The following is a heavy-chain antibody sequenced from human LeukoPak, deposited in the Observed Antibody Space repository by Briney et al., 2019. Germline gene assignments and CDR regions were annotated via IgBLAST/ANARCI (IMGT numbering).Heavy chain of an antibody. J-gene: IGHJ6*03. CDR3: ARDIKLYCGGDCYPSYYYYMDV. Sequence: PGGSLRLSCAASGFTFSSYSMNWVRQAPGKGLEWVSSISSSSSYIYYADSVKGRFTISRDNAKNSLYLQMNSLRAEDTAVYYCARDIKLYCGGDCYPSYYYYMDVWGKGTTVTVSS. CDR1: GFTFSSYS. V-gene: IGHV3-21*01. CDR2: ISSSSSYI. D-gene: IGHD2-21*01.